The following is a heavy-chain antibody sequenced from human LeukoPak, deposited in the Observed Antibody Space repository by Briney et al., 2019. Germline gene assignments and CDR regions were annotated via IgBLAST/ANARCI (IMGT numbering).Heavy chain of an antibody. CDR3: AGTYYDFWSGYSLFDY. V-gene: IGHV4-59*08. D-gene: IGHD3-3*01. CDR1: GGSISSYY. Sequence: SETLSLTCTVSGGSISSYYWSWIRQPPGKGLEWIGYIYYSGSTNYNPSLKSRVTISVDTSKNQFSLKLSSVTAADTAVYYCAGTYYDFWSGYSLFDYWGQGTLVTVSS. J-gene: IGHJ4*02. CDR2: IYYSGST.